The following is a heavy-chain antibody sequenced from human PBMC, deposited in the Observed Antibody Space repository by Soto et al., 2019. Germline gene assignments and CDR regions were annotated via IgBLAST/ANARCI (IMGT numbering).Heavy chain of an antibody. V-gene: IGHV6-1*01. Sequence: SQPLSRTGAISGDSVSGNSAAWNWIRQSPSRGLEWLGRTYYRSKWYNDYAVSMKSRITVTPDTSKNQFSLHLNSVTPDDTAVYYCARPYYYDSSGYLAFGYWGQGTLVTVSS. CDR2: TYYRSKWYN. CDR1: GDSVSGNSAA. J-gene: IGHJ4*02. D-gene: IGHD3-22*01. CDR3: ARPYYYDSSGYLAFGY.